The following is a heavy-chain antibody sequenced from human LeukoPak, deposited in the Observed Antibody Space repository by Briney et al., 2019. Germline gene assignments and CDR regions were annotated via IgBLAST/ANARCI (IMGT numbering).Heavy chain of an antibody. CDR1: GXTFGTYS. J-gene: IGHJ4*02. V-gene: IGHV3-21*01. CDR3: ARDAMVRGVLIDY. Sequence: PGGSLRLSCAASGXTFGTYSMNWVRQAPGKGLEWVSSISSSSSYIYYADSVKGRFTISRDNAKNSLFLQMSSLRAEDTAVYYCARDAMVRGVLIDYWGQGTLVTVSS. CDR2: ISSSSSYI. D-gene: IGHD3-10*01.